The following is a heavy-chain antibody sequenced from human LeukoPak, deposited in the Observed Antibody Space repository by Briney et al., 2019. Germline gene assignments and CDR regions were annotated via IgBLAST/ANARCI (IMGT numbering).Heavy chain of an antibody. CDR3: AREAHSGSYRRLDY. Sequence: SVNVSCKASGGTFSSYAISWVRQAPGQGLEWMGGIIPIFGTANYAQKFQGRVTITADESTSTAYMELSSLRFEDTAVYYCAREAHSGSYRRLDYWGQGTLVTVSS. D-gene: IGHD1-26*01. CDR2: IIPIFGTA. J-gene: IGHJ4*02. CDR1: GGTFSSYA. V-gene: IGHV1-69*13.